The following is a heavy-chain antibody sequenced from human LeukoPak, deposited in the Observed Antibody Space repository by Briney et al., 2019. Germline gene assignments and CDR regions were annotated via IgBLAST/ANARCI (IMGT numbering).Heavy chain of an antibody. D-gene: IGHD2-2*01. CDR1: GFTFSSYG. Sequence: PGGSLRLSCAASGFTFSSYGMHWVRQAPGEGLEWVAFIRYDGSNKYYADSVKGRFTISRDNSKNTLYLQMNSLRAEDTAVYYCAKTRRAFIVVVPAAKQPIDYWGQGTLVTVSS. CDR2: IRYDGSNK. CDR3: AKTRRAFIVVVPAAKQPIDY. V-gene: IGHV3-30*02. J-gene: IGHJ4*02.